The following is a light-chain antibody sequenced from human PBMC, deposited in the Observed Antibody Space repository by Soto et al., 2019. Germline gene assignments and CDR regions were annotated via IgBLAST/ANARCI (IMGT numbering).Light chain of an antibody. CDR3: CAYVGARSYV. CDR2: EVT. Sequence: QSVLTQPASVSGSPGQSITISCTGTNNLVSWYQQHPGKAPKVVVYEVTKRPSGVSNRFSGSNSGGTASLTISGLQAKDEASYFCCAYVGARSYVFGPGTKVTV. CDR1: NNL. J-gene: IGLJ1*01. V-gene: IGLV2-23*02.